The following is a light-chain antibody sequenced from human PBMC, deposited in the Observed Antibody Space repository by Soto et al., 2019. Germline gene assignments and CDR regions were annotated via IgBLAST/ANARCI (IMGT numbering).Light chain of an antibody. CDR3: QQYGTSPPLT. J-gene: IGKJ4*01. CDR2: ETS. CDR1: QSISSSY. Sequence: EIVLTQSPGTLSLSPGERATLSCRASQSISSSYLAWYQQKPGQAPRLLIYETSSRATGIPDRFSGSGSGTDFILTVSRLEPEDFAVYYCQQYGTSPPLTFGGGTRVEIK. V-gene: IGKV3-20*01.